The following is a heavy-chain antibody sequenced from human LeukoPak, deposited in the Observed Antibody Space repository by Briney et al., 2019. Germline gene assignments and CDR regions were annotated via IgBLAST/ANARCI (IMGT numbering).Heavy chain of an antibody. CDR2: IWYDGSNK. V-gene: IGHV3-33*01. CDR1: GLTFSSYG. Sequence: GGSLRLSCAASGLTFSSYGMHWVRQAPGKGLEWVAVIWYDGSNKYYADSVKGRFTISRDNSKNTLYLQMNSLRAEDTAVYYCARDGGYGGLKYGMDVWGQGTTVTVSS. CDR3: ARDGGYGGLKYGMDV. D-gene: IGHD4-23*01. J-gene: IGHJ6*02.